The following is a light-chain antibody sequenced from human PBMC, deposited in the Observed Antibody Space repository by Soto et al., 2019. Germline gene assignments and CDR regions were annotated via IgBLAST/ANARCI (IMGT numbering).Light chain of an antibody. V-gene: IGLV1-40*01. CDR1: SSNIGAGYD. Sequence: VLTQPPSVTGAPEQRVTISCTGSSSNIGAGYDVHWYQQFPGTPPKFLIYGNTNRPSGVPDRFSASKSGTSASLDITGLQAEDEAEYFCQSYDSSLTVVFGGGTKVTVL. J-gene: IGLJ2*01. CDR2: GNT. CDR3: QSYDSSLTVV.